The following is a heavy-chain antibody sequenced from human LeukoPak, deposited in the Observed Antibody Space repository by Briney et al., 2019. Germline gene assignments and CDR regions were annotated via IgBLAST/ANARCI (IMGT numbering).Heavy chain of an antibody. CDR3: AKSYSVSDHYFDS. J-gene: IGHJ5*01. D-gene: IGHD5-18*01. V-gene: IGHV3-53*05. CDR1: GFRVTGNY. CDR2: IYSGGST. Sequence: GGSLRLSCAASGFRVTGNYLNWVRQAPGMGLEWVSTIYSGGSTYYSESVKGRFTISRDNSKNTVYLQMNSLRLEDAAVYYCAKSYSVSDHYFDSWGQGTLVTVYS.